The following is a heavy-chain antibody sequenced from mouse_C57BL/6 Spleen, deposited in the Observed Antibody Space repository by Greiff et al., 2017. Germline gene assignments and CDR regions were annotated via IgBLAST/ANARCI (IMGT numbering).Heavy chain of an antibody. Sequence: QVQLKQPGAELVMPGASVKLSCKASGYTFTSYWMHWVKQRPGQGLEWIGEIDPSDSYTNYNQKFKGKSTLTVDKSSRSAYMQLSSLTSEDSAVYYFARQGDGYYDWFAYWGQGTLVTVSA. V-gene: IGHV1-69*01. CDR2: IDPSDSYT. J-gene: IGHJ3*01. D-gene: IGHD2-3*01. CDR1: GYTFTSYW. CDR3: ARQGDGYYDWFAY.